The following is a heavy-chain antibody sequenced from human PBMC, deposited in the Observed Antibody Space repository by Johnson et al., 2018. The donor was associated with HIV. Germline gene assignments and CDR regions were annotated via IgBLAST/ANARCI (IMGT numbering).Heavy chain of an antibody. CDR2: IKSKYHDETT. J-gene: IGHJ3*01. V-gene: IGHV3-15*01. D-gene: IGHD2-8*01. CDR3: TTGSCIDGVCYAFDV. CDR1: GFTFKNAW. Sequence: VQLVESGGGFVQPEGSLRLSCAASGFTFKNAWMHWVRQAPGKGLEWIGRIKSKYHDETTDYAAPVIGRFTISRDDSKNTVDLQMNSLKAEDTAVYYGTTGSCIDGVCYAFDVWGQGTMVTVSS.